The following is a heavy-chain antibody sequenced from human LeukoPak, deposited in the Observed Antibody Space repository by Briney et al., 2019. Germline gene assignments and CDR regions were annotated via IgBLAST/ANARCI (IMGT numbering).Heavy chain of an antibody. D-gene: IGHD4-17*01. CDR3: ARDSVYGDRPTGVDV. J-gene: IGHJ6*02. V-gene: IGHV1-2*02. CDR2: INPNSGGT. Sequence: GASVKVSCKASGYTFTGYYMHWVRQAPGQGLEWMGWINPNSGGTNYAQKFQGRVTMTRDTSISTAYMELSRLRSDDTAVYYCARDSVYGDRPTGVDVWGHGTTVTVSS. CDR1: GYTFTGYY.